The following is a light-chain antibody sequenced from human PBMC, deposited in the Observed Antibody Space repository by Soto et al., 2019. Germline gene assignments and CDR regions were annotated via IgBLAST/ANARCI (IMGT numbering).Light chain of an antibody. Sequence: DIQMTQSPSTLSASVGDRVTITCRASQSISSWLAWYQQKPGKAPKLLIYKASSLESGVPSRFSGSGSGTEFTPTISSLQPDDFATYYCQQYNSYPWTFGQGPKVDIK. J-gene: IGKJ1*01. CDR3: QQYNSYPWT. CDR2: KAS. CDR1: QSISSW. V-gene: IGKV1-5*03.